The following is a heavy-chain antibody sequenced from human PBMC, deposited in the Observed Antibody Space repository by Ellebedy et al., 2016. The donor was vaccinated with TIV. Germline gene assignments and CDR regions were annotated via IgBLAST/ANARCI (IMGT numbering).Heavy chain of an antibody. CDR1: GFTFSNYG. CDR2: ISYDDSNK. J-gene: IGHJ4*02. V-gene: IGHV3-30*18. D-gene: IGHD2-2*01. CDR3: AKLGGLCGTICPGDY. Sequence: PGGSLRLSCEASGFTFSNYGMHWVRQAPGKGLEWVAAISYDDSNKYYADSVKGRFTISRDNSKNTLYLQMNTLSNEDTAVYYCAKLGGLCGTICPGDYWGQGTLVTVSS.